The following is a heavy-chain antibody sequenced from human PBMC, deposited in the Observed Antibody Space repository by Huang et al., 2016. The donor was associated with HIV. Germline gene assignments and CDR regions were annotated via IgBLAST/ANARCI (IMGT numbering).Heavy chain of an antibody. CDR2: ISGDNVST. V-gene: IGHV1-18*04. D-gene: IGHD3-16*01. CDR1: GYKFHIYE. J-gene: IGHJ4*02. CDR3: ARTKGEFDF. Sequence: QIHLVQSGPEVKQPGASVKVSCKASGYKFHIYEITWVRQTPGQGLEWMGWISGDNVSTRFAQKLQDRLTMTTDVSTSTAYLELRSLRLVDTAVYYCARTKGEFDFWGQGALVTVSS.